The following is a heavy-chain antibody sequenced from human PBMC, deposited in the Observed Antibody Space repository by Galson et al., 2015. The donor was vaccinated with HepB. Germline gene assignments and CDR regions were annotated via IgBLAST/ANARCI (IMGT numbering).Heavy chain of an antibody. D-gene: IGHD3-16*01. CDR1: GFAFSSYA. CDR3: ARDLGPGQGGFDY. Sequence: SLRLSCAASGFAFSSYAMSWVRQAPGKGLEWVSAISGSGGSTYYADSVKGRFTISRDNSKNTLYLEMNSLRAEDTAVYYCARDLGPGQGGFDYWGQGTLVTVSS. V-gene: IGHV3-23*01. J-gene: IGHJ4*02. CDR2: ISGSGGST.